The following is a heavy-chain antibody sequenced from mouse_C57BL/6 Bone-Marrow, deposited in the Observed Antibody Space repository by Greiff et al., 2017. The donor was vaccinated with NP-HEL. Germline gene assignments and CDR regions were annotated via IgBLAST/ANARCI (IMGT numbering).Heavy chain of an antibody. J-gene: IGHJ3*01. CDR1: GYTFTSYW. CDR2: IHPNSGST. D-gene: IGHD1-1*01. V-gene: IGHV1-64*01. Sequence: VQLQQPGAELVKPGASVKLSCKASGYTFTSYWMHWVKQRPGQGLEWIGMIHPNSGSTNYNEKFKSKATLTVDKSSSTAYMQLSSLTSEDSAVYYCATYYGSSYHWFAYWGQGTLVTVSA. CDR3: ATYYGSSYHWFAY.